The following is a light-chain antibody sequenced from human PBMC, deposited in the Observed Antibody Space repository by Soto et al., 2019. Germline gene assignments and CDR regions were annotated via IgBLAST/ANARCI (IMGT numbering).Light chain of an antibody. V-gene: IGKV3-15*01. CDR1: QSVSNK. Sequence: EIVMTQSPGTLSVSPGERATLFCRASQSVSNKLAWYQQKPGQAPRLIIYGASTRATGIQARFSGSWSGTDFTLTISSLQSEDFAIYYCQQYNKWPQFGGGTKVDLK. CDR3: QQYNKWPQ. CDR2: GAS. J-gene: IGKJ4*02.